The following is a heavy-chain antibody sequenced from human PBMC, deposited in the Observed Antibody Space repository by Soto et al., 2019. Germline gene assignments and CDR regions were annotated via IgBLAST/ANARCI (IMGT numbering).Heavy chain of an antibody. CDR1: GDSITSGAYS. D-gene: IGHD3-16*01. V-gene: IGHV4-30-2*01. Sequence: QLQLQESGSGLVKPSQTLSLTCDVSGDSITSGAYSWSWIRQPPGKGLEWIGYLYHSGSTSYNPSPQNRVTLSVDPSKSQFHPKPSFLVAADPALDLCVRWGLASHPFGSRGPGTLVTVS. CDR2: LYHSGST. J-gene: IGHJ4*01. CDR3: VRWGLASHPFGS.